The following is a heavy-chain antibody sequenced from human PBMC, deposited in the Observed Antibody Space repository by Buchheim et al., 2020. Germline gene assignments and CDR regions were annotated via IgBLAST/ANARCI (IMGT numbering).Heavy chain of an antibody. CDR3: ARSAPSSGFYGDYFDY. D-gene: IGHD3-22*01. V-gene: IGHV3-66*01. J-gene: IGHJ4*02. CDR2: IYSGGST. CDR1: GFTVSSNY. Sequence: EVQLVESGGGLVQPGGSLRLSCAASGFTVSSNYMSWVRQAPGKGLEWVSVIYSGGSTYYADSGKGRFTISRDNSKNTLYLQMNSLRAEDTAVYYCARSAPSSGFYGDYFDYWGQGTL.